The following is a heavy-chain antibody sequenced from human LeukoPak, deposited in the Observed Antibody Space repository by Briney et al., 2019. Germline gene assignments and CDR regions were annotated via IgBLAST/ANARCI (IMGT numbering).Heavy chain of an antibody. CDR2: IYYSGST. CDR3: ARHFPDYGGNPYYFDY. V-gene: IGHV4-39*01. D-gene: IGHD4-23*01. CDR1: GGSISSSSYY. Sequence: KASETLSLTCTVSGGSISSSSYYWGWIRRPPGKGLEWIGSIYYSGSTYYNPSLKSRVTISVDTSKNQFSLKLSSVTAADTAVYYCARHFPDYGGNPYYFDYWGQGTLVTVSS. J-gene: IGHJ4*02.